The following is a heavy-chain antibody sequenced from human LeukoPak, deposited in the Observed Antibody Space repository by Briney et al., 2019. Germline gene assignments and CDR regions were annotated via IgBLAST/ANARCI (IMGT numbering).Heavy chain of an antibody. Sequence: SETLSLTCAVYGGSFSGYYWSWIRQPPGKGLGWIGEINHSGSTNYNPSLKSRVTISVDTSKNQFSLKLSSVTAADTAVYYCARGTSVLDAFDIWGQGTMVTVSS. CDR1: GGSFSGYY. CDR2: INHSGST. J-gene: IGHJ3*02. CDR3: ARGTSVLDAFDI. V-gene: IGHV4-34*01. D-gene: IGHD4/OR15-4a*01.